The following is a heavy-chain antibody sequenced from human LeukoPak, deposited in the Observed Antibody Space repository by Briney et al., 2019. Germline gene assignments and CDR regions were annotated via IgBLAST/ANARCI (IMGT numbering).Heavy chain of an antibody. V-gene: IGHV3-23*01. CDR2: IDSGDGNT. CDR1: GFSLSSNV. D-gene: IGHD3-16*01. J-gene: IGHJ4*02. CDR3: AKRREPIDYGEGLNH. Sequence: GGSLRLSCAASGFSLSSNVMNWVRQIPGKGLEWVSRIDSGDGNTYDADSVKGRFIISRDNSKNTLYLQMNNLRAEDTAIYYCAKRREPIDYGEGLNHWGQGTLVTVSS.